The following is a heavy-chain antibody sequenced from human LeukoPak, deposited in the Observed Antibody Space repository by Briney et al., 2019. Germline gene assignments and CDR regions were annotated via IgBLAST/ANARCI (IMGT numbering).Heavy chain of an antibody. CDR2: ISHSGTT. D-gene: IGHD1-1*01. CDR3: SRYVPVRTGTTRASFDY. Sequence: PSETLSLTCAVYGGSFSDYDWSWIRQPPGKGLEWIGEISHSGTTNCDPSLKSRISMSIDTSRSQFSLNLRSVTAADTAVYYCSRYVPVRTGTTRASFDYWGLGTLVTVSS. CDR1: GGSFSDYD. V-gene: IGHV4-34*10. J-gene: IGHJ4*02.